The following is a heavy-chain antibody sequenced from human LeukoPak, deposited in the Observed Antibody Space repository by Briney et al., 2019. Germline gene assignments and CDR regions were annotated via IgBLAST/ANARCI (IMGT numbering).Heavy chain of an antibody. D-gene: IGHD6-19*01. Sequence: PGGSLRLSCSASGFTFSSYAMRWVRQAPGKGLEYISGISSDGDSTYFTDSVKGRFTISRDNSKNTLYLQMNSLRAEDTAVYYCAKETYSSGSYIDSWGQGTLVTVSS. CDR3: AKETYSSGSYIDS. CDR1: GFTFSSYA. CDR2: ISSDGDST. V-gene: IGHV3-64*04. J-gene: IGHJ4*02.